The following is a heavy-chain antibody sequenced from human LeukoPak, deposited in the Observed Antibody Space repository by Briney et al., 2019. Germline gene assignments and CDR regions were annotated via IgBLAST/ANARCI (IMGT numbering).Heavy chain of an antibody. V-gene: IGHV3-74*01. D-gene: IGHD3-3*01. Sequence: PGGCLRLSCAASEFTFSSYWMHWVRQAPGKGLVWVSRINSDGSSSRYADSVKGRFTISRDNAKNTLYLQMHSLTAEDTAVYYCARDYDSIFDYWGQGTLFTASS. J-gene: IGHJ4*02. CDR1: EFTFSSYW. CDR3: ARDYDSIFDY. CDR2: INSDGSSS.